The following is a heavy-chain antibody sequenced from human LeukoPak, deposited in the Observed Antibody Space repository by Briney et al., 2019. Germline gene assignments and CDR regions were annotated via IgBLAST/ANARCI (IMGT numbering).Heavy chain of an antibody. J-gene: IGHJ4*02. V-gene: IGHV4-34*01. CDR2: INHSGST. CDR1: GGSFSGYY. CDR3: ARVTYYYDAEGTSLFDY. Sequence: SETLSLTRAVSGGSFSGYYWSWIRQPPAKGLEWIGEINHSGSTNYNSSLKSLVTISVDTSKNQFSLKLSSVTAADTAVYYCARVTYYYDAEGTSLFDYWGQGTLVTVSS. D-gene: IGHD3-22*01.